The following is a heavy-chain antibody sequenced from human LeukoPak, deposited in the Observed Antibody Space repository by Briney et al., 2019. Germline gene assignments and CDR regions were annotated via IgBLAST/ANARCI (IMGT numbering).Heavy chain of an antibody. CDR2: ISNSRNYI. CDR3: AREGRSYWYFDL. Sequence: WGSLRLSCAASGFTFSSYSMNWVRQAPGKGLEWVSAISNSRNYIYYGDSVKGRFTISRDNAKNSLYLQMNSLRAEDTGVYYCAREGRSYWYFDLWGRGTVVTVSS. J-gene: IGHJ2*01. V-gene: IGHV3-21*01. CDR1: GFTFSSYS.